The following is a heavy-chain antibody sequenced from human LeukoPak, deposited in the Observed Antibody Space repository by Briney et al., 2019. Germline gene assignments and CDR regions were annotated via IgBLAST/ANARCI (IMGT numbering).Heavy chain of an antibody. J-gene: IGHJ5*02. D-gene: IGHD6-13*01. V-gene: IGHV6-1*01. CDR2: TYYRPKWYN. Sequence: SQTLSLTCAISGDSVSSNSAAWNRIRQSPSRGLEWLGRTYYRPKWYNDYAVSVKSRITINPDTSKNQFSLQLNSVTPEDTAVYYCARSPGIAAALDPWGQGTLVTVSS. CDR3: ARSPGIAAALDP. CDR1: GDSVSSNSAA.